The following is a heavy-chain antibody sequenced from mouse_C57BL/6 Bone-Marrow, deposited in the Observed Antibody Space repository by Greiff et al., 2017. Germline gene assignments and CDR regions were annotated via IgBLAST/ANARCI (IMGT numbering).Heavy chain of an antibody. Sequence: DVKLVESGPGLVKPSQTVFLTCTVTGISITTGNYRWSWIRQFPGNKLEWIGYIYYSGTITYNPSLTSRTTITRDTPKNQFFLEMNSLTAEDTATYYCAREGYYGSSLSYWYFDVWGTGTTVTVSS. J-gene: IGHJ1*03. V-gene: IGHV3-5*01. CDR1: GISITTGNYR. D-gene: IGHD1-1*01. CDR2: IYYSGTI. CDR3: AREGYYGSSLSYWYFDV.